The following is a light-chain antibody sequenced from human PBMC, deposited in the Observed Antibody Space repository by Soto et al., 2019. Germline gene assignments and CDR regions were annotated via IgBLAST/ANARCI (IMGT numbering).Light chain of an antibody. CDR1: QDINNY. Sequence: DIQMTQSPSALSASVGDRVTITCRASQDINNYLAWYQQRPGKVPKLLIYGATSLQAGVPSRFSGSGSGTEFTLTISSLQPEDVATYYCQNCKSAVFTFGPGTKVDIK. V-gene: IGKV1-27*01. CDR2: GAT. CDR3: QNCKSAVFT. J-gene: IGKJ3*01.